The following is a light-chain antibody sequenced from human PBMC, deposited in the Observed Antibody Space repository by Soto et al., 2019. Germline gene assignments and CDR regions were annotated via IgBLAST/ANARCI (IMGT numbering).Light chain of an antibody. Sequence: QSVLTQPASVSGSPGQSITISCAGTSSDVGAYNYVSWYQHHPGKAPKLMIYDVNNRPSGDSNRFSGSKSGNTASLTISGLQAEDEADYYCSSWXSGATYVFGSGTKVTVL. CDR2: DVN. CDR1: SSDVGAYNY. V-gene: IGLV2-14*03. CDR3: SSWXSGATYV. J-gene: IGLJ1*01.